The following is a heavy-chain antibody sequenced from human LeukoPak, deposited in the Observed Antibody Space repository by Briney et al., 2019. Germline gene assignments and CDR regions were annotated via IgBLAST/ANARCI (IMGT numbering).Heavy chain of an antibody. Sequence: GGSLRLSCAASGFTFRNYAMSWVRQAPGKGLEWVSAISGSGGSTYYADSVKGRFTISRDNSKNTLYLQMNSLRAEDTAVYYCAKDHSGSYFHLPPPIYGMDVWGQGTTVTVSS. V-gene: IGHV3-23*01. CDR1: GFTFRNYA. D-gene: IGHD1-26*01. CDR3: AKDHSGSYFHLPPPIYGMDV. J-gene: IGHJ6*02. CDR2: ISGSGGST.